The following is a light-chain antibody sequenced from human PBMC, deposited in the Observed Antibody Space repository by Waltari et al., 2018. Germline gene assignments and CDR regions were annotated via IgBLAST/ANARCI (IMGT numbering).Light chain of an antibody. CDR2: DNN. Sequence: QSVLPQPPLVSAAPGQKVTISCSGSSPNIGNNYVSWYQQLPGTAPTLLIYDNNKRPSGIPDRFSGSKSGTSATLGITGLQTGDEADYYCGTWDSSLSAVVFGGGTKLTVL. J-gene: IGLJ2*01. CDR3: GTWDSSLSAVV. V-gene: IGLV1-51*01. CDR1: SPNIGNNY.